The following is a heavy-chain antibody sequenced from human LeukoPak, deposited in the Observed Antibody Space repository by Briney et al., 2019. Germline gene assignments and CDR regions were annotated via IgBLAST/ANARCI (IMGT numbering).Heavy chain of an antibody. Sequence: GGSLRLSCAASGFTFSSYGMHWVRQAPGKGLESVSRINTDGTVTTYADSVKGRFTVSRDNADNTMFLQMNSVRDEDTAVYYCATKQWLAPPPDSWGQGTPVTVSS. V-gene: IGHV3-74*01. J-gene: IGHJ4*02. CDR2: INTDGTVT. CDR3: ATKQWLAPPPDS. D-gene: IGHD6-19*01. CDR1: GFTFSSYG.